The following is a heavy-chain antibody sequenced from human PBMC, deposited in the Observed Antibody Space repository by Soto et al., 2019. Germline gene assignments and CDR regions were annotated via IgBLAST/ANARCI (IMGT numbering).Heavy chain of an antibody. CDR2: IYYSGST. D-gene: IGHD3-3*01. Sequence: PSETLSLTCTVSGGSISSGGYYWSWIRQHPGKGLEWIGYIYYSGSTYYNPSLKSRVTISVDTSKNQFSLKLSSVTAADTAVYYCASLDFWGGYYTRTYYYGMDVWGQVTTVPVS. CDR3: ASLDFWGGYYTRTYYYGMDV. CDR1: GGSISSGGYY. J-gene: IGHJ6*02. V-gene: IGHV4-31*03.